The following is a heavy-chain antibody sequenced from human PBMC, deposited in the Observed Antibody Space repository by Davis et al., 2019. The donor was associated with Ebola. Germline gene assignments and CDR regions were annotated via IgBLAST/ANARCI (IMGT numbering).Heavy chain of an antibody. CDR3: AREGVVVAATYALDI. V-gene: IGHV3-21*01. Sequence: AGSLTLSCAASGFTFSSTNMYWVLHAPGRGLEWDSSISSSSSYIYYADSSKGPFTISRDNAKNSLYLQMNSLRGEDTAGYYCAREGVVVAATYALDICGQGTMVTVSS. CDR1: GFTFSSTN. J-gene: IGHJ3*02. CDR2: ISSSSSYI. D-gene: IGHD2-15*01.